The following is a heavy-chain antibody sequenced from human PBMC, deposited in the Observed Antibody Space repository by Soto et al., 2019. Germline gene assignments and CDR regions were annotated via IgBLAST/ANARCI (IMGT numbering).Heavy chain of an antibody. D-gene: IGHD3-9*01. J-gene: IGHJ6*02. CDR3: AKVHPPSYDILTGWDYYYYGMDV. CDR2: ISGSGGST. CDR1: GFTFSSYA. Sequence: GGSLRLSCAASGFTFSSYAMSWVRQAPGKGLEWVSAISGSGGSTYYADSVKGRFTISRDNSKNTLYLQMNSLRAEDTAVYYCAKVHPPSYDILTGWDYYYYGMDVWGQGTTVTVSS. V-gene: IGHV3-23*01.